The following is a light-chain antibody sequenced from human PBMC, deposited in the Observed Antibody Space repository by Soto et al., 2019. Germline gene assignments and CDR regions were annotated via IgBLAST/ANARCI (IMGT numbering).Light chain of an antibody. CDR2: GAA. V-gene: IGKV3-15*01. CDR3: QQYHNLPA. Sequence: EIVMTQSPATLSVSPGERATLSCRASQSVFSSLAWYQQKPGQAPRLLIYGAATSATGIPARFSGSGSGTEFTLTISSLQSEDFAVYYCQQYHNLPAFGQGTKVEIK. CDR1: QSVFSS. J-gene: IGKJ1*01.